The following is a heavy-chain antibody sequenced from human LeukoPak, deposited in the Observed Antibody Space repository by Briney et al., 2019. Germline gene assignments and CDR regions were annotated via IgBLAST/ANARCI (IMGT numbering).Heavy chain of an antibody. D-gene: IGHD6-13*01. Sequence: SETLSLTCTVSGYSISSGYYWGWIRQPPGKGLEWIGSIYHSGSTYYNPSLKSRVTISVDTSKNQFSLKLSSVTAADTAVYYCVAGGYSSSWYPGRVDYWGQGTLVTVSS. J-gene: IGHJ4*02. CDR3: VAGGYSSSWYPGRVDY. CDR2: IYHSGST. V-gene: IGHV4-38-2*02. CDR1: GYSISSGYY.